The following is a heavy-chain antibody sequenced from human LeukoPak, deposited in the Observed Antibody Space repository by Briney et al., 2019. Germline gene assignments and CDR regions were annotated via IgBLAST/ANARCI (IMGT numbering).Heavy chain of an antibody. CDR3: ARILLRNKNWFDP. CDR1: GYSISSGYY. Sequence: KPSETLSLTCAVSGYSISSGYYWGWIRQPPGKGLEWIGSIYHSGSTYYNPSLKSRVTISVDTSKNQFSLKLSSVTAAGTAVYYCARILLRNKNWFDPWGQGTLVTVSS. CDR2: IYHSGST. D-gene: IGHD1/OR15-1a*01. J-gene: IGHJ5*02. V-gene: IGHV4-38-2*01.